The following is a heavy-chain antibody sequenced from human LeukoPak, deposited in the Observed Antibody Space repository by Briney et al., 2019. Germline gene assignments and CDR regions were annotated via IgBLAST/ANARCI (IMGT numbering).Heavy chain of an antibody. V-gene: IGHV3-30*04. CDR2: ISYDGSNK. CDR1: VFTFSSYA. D-gene: IGHD3-9*01. J-gene: IGHJ5*02. Sequence: GGSLRLSCAASVFTFSSYAMHWVRQAPGKGLEWVAVISYDGSNKYYADSVKGRFTISRDNSTNTLYLQMNSVRAEDTAVYYCARENLLRYFYWLPRGGRWFDPWGQGTLVTVSS. CDR3: ARENLLRYFYWLPRGGRWFDP.